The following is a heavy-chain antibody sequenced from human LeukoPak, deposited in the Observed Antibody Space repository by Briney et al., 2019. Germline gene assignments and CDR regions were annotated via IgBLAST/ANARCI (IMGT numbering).Heavy chain of an antibody. CDR1: GFTFSSYN. Sequence: PGGSLRLSCAASGFTFSSYNMNWVRQAPGKGLEWVSSISSSSSYIYSADSVKGRFTISRDNSKNTLYLQMNSLRAEDTAVYYCAKDRVEMATKTPRYYMDVWGKGTTVTISS. CDR3: AKDRVEMATKTPRYYMDV. D-gene: IGHD5-24*01. CDR2: ISSSSSYI. V-gene: IGHV3-21*01. J-gene: IGHJ6*03.